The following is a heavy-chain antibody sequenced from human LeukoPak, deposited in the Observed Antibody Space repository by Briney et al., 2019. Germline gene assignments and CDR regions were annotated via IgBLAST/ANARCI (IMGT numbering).Heavy chain of an antibody. CDR2: IYYSGST. J-gene: IGHJ4*02. D-gene: IGHD3-16*02. CDR3: ARLGYDYVWGSYRYADY. Sequence: SETLSLTCTVSGGSISSYYWSWIRQPPGKGLEWIGYIYYSGSTNYNPSLKSRVTISVDTSKNQSSLKLSSVTAADTAVYYCARLGYDYVWGSYRYADYWGQGPLVTVSS. CDR1: GGSISSYY. V-gene: IGHV4-59*08.